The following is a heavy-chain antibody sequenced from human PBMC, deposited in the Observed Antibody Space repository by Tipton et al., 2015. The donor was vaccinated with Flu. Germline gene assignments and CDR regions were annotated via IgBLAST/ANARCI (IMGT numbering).Heavy chain of an antibody. V-gene: IGHV1-8*01. J-gene: IGHJ2*01. Sequence: QLVQSGAEVKKAGASVKVSCKASGYTFSSYEINWVRQATGQGLEWMGWMNPNSGNTGYAQKFQGRVTMTRNTSISTAYMELTSLASEDTAVYYCARNRQQSRYFDLWGRGTLVTVSS. D-gene: IGHD1-1*01. CDR2: MNPNSGNT. CDR1: GYTFSSYE. CDR3: ARNRQQSRYFDL.